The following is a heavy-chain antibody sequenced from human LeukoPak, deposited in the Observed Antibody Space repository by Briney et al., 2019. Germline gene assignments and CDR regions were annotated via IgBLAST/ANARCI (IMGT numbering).Heavy chain of an antibody. Sequence: SETLSLTCAVYGGSFSGYYWSWIRQPPGKGLEWIGEINHSGSTNYNPSLKSRVTISVDTSKNQFSLKLSSVTAADTAVYYCARIPAALPVDDYWGQGTLVTVSS. CDR3: ARIPAALPVDDY. CDR2: INHSGST. V-gene: IGHV4-34*01. J-gene: IGHJ4*02. CDR1: GGSFSGYY. D-gene: IGHD2-2*01.